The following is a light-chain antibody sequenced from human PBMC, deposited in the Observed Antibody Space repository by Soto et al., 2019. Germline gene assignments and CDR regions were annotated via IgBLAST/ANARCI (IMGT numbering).Light chain of an antibody. V-gene: IGLV2-14*03. CDR2: DVS. CDR1: SSDVGGYNY. Sequence: QSALTQPASVSGSPGQSITISCTGTSSDVGGYNYVSWYQHHPGKAPKLMIYDVSNRPSGVSNRFSGSKSGNTASLTISGLQAEDEADYYCSSYTSSNTVVFGGGTKLTVL. CDR3: SSYTSSNTVV. J-gene: IGLJ3*02.